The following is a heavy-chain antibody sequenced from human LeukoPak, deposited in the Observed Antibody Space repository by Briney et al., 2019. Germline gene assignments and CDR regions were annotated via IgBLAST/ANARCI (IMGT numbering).Heavy chain of an antibody. Sequence: PSETLSLTCTVSGGSMSSYYWSWIRQPPGKGLEWIGYIYTSGSTNYNPSLKSRVTISVDTSKNQFSLKLSSVTAADTAVYYCARRRMGDSSGYYHGYWGQGTLVTVSS. CDR2: IYTSGST. J-gene: IGHJ4*02. CDR3: ARRRMGDSSGYYHGY. D-gene: IGHD3-22*01. CDR1: GGSMSSYY. V-gene: IGHV4-4*09.